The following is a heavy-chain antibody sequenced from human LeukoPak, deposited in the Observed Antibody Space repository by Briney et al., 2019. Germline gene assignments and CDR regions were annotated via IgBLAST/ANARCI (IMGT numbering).Heavy chain of an antibody. Sequence: PGGSLRLSCAASGFTFNKHWMHWVRHAPGKGLVWVSRINSVGSSTSYADSVKGRCTISRDNAKNTLFLPMNSLRAEDTAVYYCARTGTAMVSAFDIWGQGTLVTASS. J-gene: IGHJ3*02. D-gene: IGHD5-18*01. CDR1: GFTFNKHW. V-gene: IGHV3-74*01. CDR3: ARTGTAMVSAFDI. CDR2: INSVGSST.